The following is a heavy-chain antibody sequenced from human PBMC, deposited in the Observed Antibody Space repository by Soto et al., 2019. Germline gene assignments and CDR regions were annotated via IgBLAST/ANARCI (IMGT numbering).Heavy chain of an antibody. V-gene: IGHV1-2*04. D-gene: IGHD6-6*01. CDR3: ARPHSSSSGGRFDY. Sequence: ASVKVSCKASGYTFTGYYMHWVRQAPGQGLEWMGWINPNSGGTNYAQKFQGWVTMTRDTSISTAYMELSRLRSDDTAVYYCARPHSSSSGGRFDYWGQGTLVTVSS. CDR1: GYTFTGYY. CDR2: INPNSGGT. J-gene: IGHJ4*02.